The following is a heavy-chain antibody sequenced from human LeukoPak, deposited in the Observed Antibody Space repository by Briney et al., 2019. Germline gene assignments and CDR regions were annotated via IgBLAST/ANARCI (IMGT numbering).Heavy chain of an antibody. D-gene: IGHD3-10*01. CDR2: INHSGST. J-gene: IGHJ5*02. Sequence: PSETLSLTCAVYGGSFSGYYWSWIRQPPGKGLEWIGEINHSGSTNYNPSLKSRVTISVDTSKNQFSLKLSSVTAADTAVYYCARGGVVRGVPYNWFDPWGQGTLVTVSS. CDR1: GGSFSGYY. CDR3: ARGGVVRGVPYNWFDP. V-gene: IGHV4-34*01.